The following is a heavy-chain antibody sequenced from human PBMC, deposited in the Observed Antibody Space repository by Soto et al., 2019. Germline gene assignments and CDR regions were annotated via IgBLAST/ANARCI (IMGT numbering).Heavy chain of an antibody. CDR3: ARGGRVPLDF. CDR1: GYTFRNYG. V-gene: IGHV1-18*01. Sequence: QVQLVQSGAELKKPGASVQVSCKTSGYTFRNYGVHWVRQAPGHGPEWMGWVSTYNGDTEYAQRFQDRVSITTDASTATVYLGVRSLRSDDTALCYCARGGRVPLDFWGQRTLVTVSS. J-gene: IGHJ4*02. CDR2: VSTYNGDT.